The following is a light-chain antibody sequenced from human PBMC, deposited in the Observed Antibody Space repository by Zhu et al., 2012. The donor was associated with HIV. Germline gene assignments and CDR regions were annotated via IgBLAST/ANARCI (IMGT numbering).Light chain of an antibody. CDR2: GAS. CDR1: QSVSSN. V-gene: IGKV3-15*01. Sequence: IVLTRSPATLSVSPGERATLSCRASQSVSSNLAWYQQKPGQAPRLLIYGASTRATGIPARFSGSGSGTEFTLTISSLQSEDFAVYYCQQFNNWLTFGGGTKVEIK. J-gene: IGKJ4*01. CDR3: QQFNNWLT.